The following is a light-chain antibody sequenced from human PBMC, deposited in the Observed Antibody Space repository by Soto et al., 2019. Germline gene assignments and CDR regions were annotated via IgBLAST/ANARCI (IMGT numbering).Light chain of an antibody. V-gene: IGKV3-15*01. J-gene: IGKJ4*01. CDR2: RAS. Sequence: EVVMTQSPATLSVSPGETATLSCGAEHSVNNNLALYHQKPVQAPTLLIYRASTRATGIPARFSGSGSGTDFTLTISNLQSEDSAIYYCQQSNNWPLLSFGGGTKVDIK. CDR1: HSVNNN. CDR3: QQSNNWPLLS.